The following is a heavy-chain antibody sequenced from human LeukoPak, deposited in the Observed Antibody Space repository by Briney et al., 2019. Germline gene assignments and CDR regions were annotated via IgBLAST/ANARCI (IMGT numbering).Heavy chain of an antibody. J-gene: IGHJ3*02. D-gene: IGHD2-15*01. CDR3: ARERTTYCSGGSCQIDAFDI. CDR2: IYYSGST. CDR1: GGSISSYY. V-gene: IGHV4-59*12. Sequence: PSETLSLTCTVSGGSISSYYWSWIRQPPGKGLEWIGYIYYSGSTYYNPSLKSRVTISVDTSKNQFSLKLSSVTAADTAVYYCARERTTYCSGGSCQIDAFDIWGQGTMVTVSS.